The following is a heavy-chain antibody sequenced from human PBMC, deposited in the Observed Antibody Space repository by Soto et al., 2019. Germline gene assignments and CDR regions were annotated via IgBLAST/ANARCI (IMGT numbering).Heavy chain of an antibody. D-gene: IGHD3-22*01. V-gene: IGHV1-58*01. J-gene: IGHJ5*02. CDR3: AASSYYDSPSFDP. Sequence: SVKVSCKASGFTFTSSAVQWLRQARGQRLEWIGWIVVGSGNTNYAQKFQERVTITRDMSTSTAYMELSSLRSEDTAVHYCAASSYYDSPSFDPWGQGTLVTVSS. CDR2: IVVGSGNT. CDR1: GFTFTSSA.